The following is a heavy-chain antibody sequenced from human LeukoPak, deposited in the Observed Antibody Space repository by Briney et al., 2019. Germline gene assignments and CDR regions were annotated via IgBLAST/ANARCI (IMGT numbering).Heavy chain of an antibody. CDR2: IYYSGSS. CDR3: ARDRPGGSSLDY. J-gene: IGHJ4*02. CDR1: GGSINNGGYY. Sequence: SETLSLTCTVSGGSINNGGYYWSWIRQHPGKGLEWIGYIYYSGSSYYNPSLKSRVTISVDTSKNQFSLKLSSVTAADTAVYYCARDRPGGSSLDYWGQGTLVTVSS. D-gene: IGHD6-13*01. V-gene: IGHV4-61*08.